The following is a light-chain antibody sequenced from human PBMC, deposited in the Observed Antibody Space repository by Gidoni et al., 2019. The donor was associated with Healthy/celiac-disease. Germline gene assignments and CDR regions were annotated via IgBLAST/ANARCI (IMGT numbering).Light chain of an antibody. Sequence: EIVLTQSPGTLSSSPGERATLSCRASQSVSSSYLAWYQQKPGQAPRLLIDGASSRATGIPDRFSGSGSGTDFTLTISRLEPEDFAVYYCQQYGSSPTFGQGTKLEIK. CDR3: QQYGSSPT. V-gene: IGKV3-20*01. CDR2: GAS. J-gene: IGKJ2*01. CDR1: QSVSSSY.